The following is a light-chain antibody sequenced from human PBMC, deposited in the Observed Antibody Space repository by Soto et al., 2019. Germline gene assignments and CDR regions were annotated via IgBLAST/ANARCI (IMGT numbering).Light chain of an antibody. CDR1: SSDVGSYNL. CDR2: EGS. J-gene: IGLJ3*02. CDR3: CSYAGSRV. Sequence: QSALTQPASVSGSPGQSITISCTGTSSDVGSYNLFSWYQQHPGKDPKLMIYEGSKRPSGVSNRFSGSKSGNTASLTISGLQAEDEADYYCCSYAGSRVFGGGTKLTVL. V-gene: IGLV2-23*01.